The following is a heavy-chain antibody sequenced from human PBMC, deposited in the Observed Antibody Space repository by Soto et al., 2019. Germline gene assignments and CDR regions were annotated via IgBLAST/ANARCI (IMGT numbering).Heavy chain of an antibody. V-gene: IGHV1-3*01. CDR3: ARGRGRIQLWIPDFNYYYGMDV. CDR1: GYTFTSYA. CDR2: INAGNGNT. J-gene: IGHJ6*02. D-gene: IGHD5-18*01. Sequence: ASVKVSCKASGYTFTSYAMHWVRQAPGQRLEWMGWINAGNGNTKYSQKFQGRVTITRDTSASTAYMELSSLRSEDTAVYYCARGRGRIQLWIPDFNYYYGMDVWGQGTTVTVSS.